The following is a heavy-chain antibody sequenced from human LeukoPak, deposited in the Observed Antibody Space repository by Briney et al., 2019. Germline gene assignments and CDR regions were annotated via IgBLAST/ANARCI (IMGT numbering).Heavy chain of an antibody. J-gene: IGHJ6*02. CDR2: ISAYKGNT. CDR3: ARGDLRVRYFDASYGMDV. D-gene: IGHD3-9*01. CDR1: GYTFTSYG. V-gene: IGHV1-18*01. Sequence: ASVKVSCKASGYTFTSYGISWVRQAPGQGLEWMGWISAYKGNTNYARKLQGRVTMTTDTSTSTAYMVLRSLRSDDTAVYYCARGDLRVRYFDASYGMDVWGQGTTVTVFS.